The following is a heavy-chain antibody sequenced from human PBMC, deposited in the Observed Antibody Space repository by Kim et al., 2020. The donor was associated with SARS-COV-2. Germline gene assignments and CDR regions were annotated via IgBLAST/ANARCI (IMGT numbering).Heavy chain of an antibody. D-gene: IGHD6-6*01. Sequence: TLYADSAKGRFTISRDNAKNTLYLQMNSLGADDTAIYYCARGASFAFFIWGQGTAVSVSP. V-gene: IGHV3-74*01. CDR3: ARGASFAFFI. J-gene: IGHJ3*02. CDR2: T.